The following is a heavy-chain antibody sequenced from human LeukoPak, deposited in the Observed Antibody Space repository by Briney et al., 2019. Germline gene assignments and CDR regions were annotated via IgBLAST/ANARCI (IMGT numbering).Heavy chain of an antibody. Sequence: GGSLRLSCAASGFTFSSYWMSWVRQAPGKGLEWVANIKQDGSEKYYVDSVKGRFTISRDNDKNSLYLQMNSLRAEDTAVYYCARDPITMVRGVLAYYYGLDVWGQGTTVTVSS. V-gene: IGHV3-7*01. CDR3: ARDPITMVRGVLAYYYGLDV. CDR2: IKQDGSEK. J-gene: IGHJ6*02. CDR1: GFTFSSYW. D-gene: IGHD3-10*01.